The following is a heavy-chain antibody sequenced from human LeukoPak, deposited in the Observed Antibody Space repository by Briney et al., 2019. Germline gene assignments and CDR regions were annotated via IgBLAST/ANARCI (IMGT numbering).Heavy chain of an antibody. D-gene: IGHD5-18*01. J-gene: IGHJ4*02. CDR2: ISYNGRKK. V-gene: IGHV3-30*04. CDR3: ARGAHYTSGDIYDSDY. CDR1: GFMFSSYA. Sequence: PGGSLRLSCTASGFMFSSYAMHWVRQAPGKGLEWVALISYNGRKKYYADSVKGRFSISRDSSDTLYLQMNSLRGEDTAVYYCARGAHYTSGDIYDSDYWGQGTLVIVSS.